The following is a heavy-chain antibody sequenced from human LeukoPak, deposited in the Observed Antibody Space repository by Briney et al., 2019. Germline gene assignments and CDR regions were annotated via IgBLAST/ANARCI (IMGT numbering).Heavy chain of an antibody. CDR2: NYYSGST. CDR1: GGSISSGDYY. D-gene: IGHD4-17*01. Sequence: PSQTLSLTCTVSGGSISSGDYYWSWIRQPPGKGLEWIGNNYYSGSTYNNPSLKSRVTISVDTSKNQFSLKLSSVTAADTAVYYCARAGSLYGDYASWFDPWGQGTLVTVSS. V-gene: IGHV4-30-4*01. CDR3: ARAGSLYGDYASWFDP. J-gene: IGHJ5*02.